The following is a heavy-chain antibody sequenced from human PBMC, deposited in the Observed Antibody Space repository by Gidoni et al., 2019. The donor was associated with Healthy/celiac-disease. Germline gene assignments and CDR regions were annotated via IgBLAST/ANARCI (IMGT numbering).Heavy chain of an antibody. CDR3: ARGVVVAATPYLDY. CDR2: INPSGST. Sequence: QVQLQPWGAGLLKPSETLSLTCAVYGGSFSGYYWGWIRQPPGKGLEWSGEINPSGSTNYNPSRKSRVTISVDTSKNQCALKLSSVTAADTAVYYCARGVVVAATPYLDYWGQGTLVTVSS. V-gene: IGHV4-34*01. D-gene: IGHD2-15*01. CDR1: GGSFSGYY. J-gene: IGHJ4*02.